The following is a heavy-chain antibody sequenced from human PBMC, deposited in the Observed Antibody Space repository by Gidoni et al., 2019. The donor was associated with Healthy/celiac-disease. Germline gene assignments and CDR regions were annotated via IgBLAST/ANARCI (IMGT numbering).Heavy chain of an antibody. D-gene: IGHD3-10*01. V-gene: IGHV3-15*01. CDR1: GFTFSNAW. CDR2: IKSKTDGGTT. J-gene: IGHJ6*02. CDR3: TTDHDYYGSGGPYGMDV. Sequence: EVQLVESGGGLVKPGGSLRLSCAASGFTFSNAWMSWVRQATGKGLEWVGRIKSKTDGGTTDYAAPVKGRFTISRDDSKNTLYLQMNSLKTEDTAVYYCTTDHDYYGSGGPYGMDVWGQGTTVTVSS.